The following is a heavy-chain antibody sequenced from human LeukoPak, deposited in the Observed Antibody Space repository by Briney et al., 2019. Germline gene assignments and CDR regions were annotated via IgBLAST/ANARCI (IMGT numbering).Heavy chain of an antibody. J-gene: IGHJ4*02. V-gene: IGHV3-48*03. CDR1: GFTFSTYD. D-gene: IGHD3-9*01. CDR2: IAGSDISI. Sequence: GGSLRLSCAASGFTFSTYDMNWVRQAPGKGLEWLSFIAGSDISIHNADSVKDRFTVSRDGAKNSLYLQMNSLRAEDTAVYYCARTTYPFDWFLDYWGQGTLVTVSS. CDR3: ARTTYPFDWFLDY.